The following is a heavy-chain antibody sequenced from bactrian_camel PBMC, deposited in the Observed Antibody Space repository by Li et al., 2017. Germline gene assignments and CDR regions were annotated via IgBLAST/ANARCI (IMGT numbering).Heavy chain of an antibody. CDR1: GVTSSRPH. D-gene: IGHD3*01. CDR3: AAGTRIIVGDYCDGITT. V-gene: IGHV3S40*01. CDR2: SLVGGMKS. Sequence: VQLVESGGGSVQAGGSLRLSCTVSGVTSSRPHLGWFRQAPGKEREGVAVSLVGGMKSFYAGSVKGRFTISQDNAKNIVYLQMSSLTPDDTAMYYCAAGTRIIVGDYCDGITTWGQGTQVTVS. J-gene: IGHJ6*01.